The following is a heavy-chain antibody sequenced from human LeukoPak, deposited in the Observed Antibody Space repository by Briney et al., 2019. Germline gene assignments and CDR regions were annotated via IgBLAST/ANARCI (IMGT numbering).Heavy chain of an antibody. D-gene: IGHD6-13*01. CDR1: GGSISSSSYY. V-gene: IGHV4-39*07. CDR2: IYYSGST. CDR3: ARRAHGGSWYGPTPGWFDP. Sequence: SETLSLTCTVSGGSISSSSYYWGWIRQPPGKGLEWIGSIYYSGSTYYNPSLKSRVTISVDTSKNQFSLKLSSVTAADTAVYYCARRAHGGSWYGPTPGWFDPWGQGTLVTVSS. J-gene: IGHJ5*02.